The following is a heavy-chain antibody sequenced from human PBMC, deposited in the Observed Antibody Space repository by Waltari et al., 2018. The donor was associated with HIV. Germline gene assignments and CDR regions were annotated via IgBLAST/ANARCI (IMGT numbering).Heavy chain of an antibody. V-gene: IGHV3-23*01. D-gene: IGHD3-22*01. Sequence: VHLLESGGGLVQPGGSLGPSCSASGFSFRCYALVWVGQAPGKGLEWVSAISGTGGTGYYADSVRGRFTISRDNAKNTLFLQMDSLRADDTAVYYCAKVYYYDSSTYFLKVPHYDYWGQGTLVTVSS. CDR3: AKVYYYDSSTYFLKVPHYDY. CDR2: ISGTGGTG. J-gene: IGHJ4*02. CDR1: GFSFRCYA.